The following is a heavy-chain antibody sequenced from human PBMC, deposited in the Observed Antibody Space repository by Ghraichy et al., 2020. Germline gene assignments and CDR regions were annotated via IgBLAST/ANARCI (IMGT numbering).Heavy chain of an antibody. D-gene: IGHD6-13*01. V-gene: IGHV3-23*01. CDR3: AKESSLVCSSWYEVGYGD. J-gene: IGHJ4*02. CDR2: ISGSGGST. CDR1: GFPFSSYA. Sequence: GGSLRLSCAASGFPFSSYAMSWVRQAPGKGLEWVSAISGSGGSTYYADSVKGRFPISRDNSKNTLYLQMNSLRAEDTAVYYCAKESSLVCSSWYEVGYGDWGQGTLVTVSS.